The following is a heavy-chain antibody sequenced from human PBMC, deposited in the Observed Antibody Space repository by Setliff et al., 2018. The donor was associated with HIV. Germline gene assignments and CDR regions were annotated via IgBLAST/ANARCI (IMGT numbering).Heavy chain of an antibody. V-gene: IGHV5-51*01. D-gene: IGHD3-22*01. CDR1: GYSVTSYW. J-gene: IGHJ4*02. CDR2: IHPGDSDT. Sequence: GESLKISCKTSGYSVTSYWIGWVRQKPGKGLEWMGIIHPGDSDTRYSPSFEGQVTFSADKSVSTAYLQWSSLRASGTAMYYCARPLRGYDSSELGFWGQGTLVTVSS. CDR3: ARPLRGYDSSELGF.